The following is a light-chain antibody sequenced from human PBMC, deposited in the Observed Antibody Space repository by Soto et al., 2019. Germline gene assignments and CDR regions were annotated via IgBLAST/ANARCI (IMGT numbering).Light chain of an antibody. CDR2: GAS. CDR3: QQYNNWPPIT. V-gene: IGKV3-15*01. Sequence: EIVMTQSPATLSVTPGEGVTLTCRASQSVSSNLAWYQQRPGQAPRLLIYGASSRATGIPARFSGSGSGTEFTLTISSLQSEDFAVCYCQQYNNWPPITFGQGTLLEI. J-gene: IGKJ5*01. CDR1: QSVSSN.